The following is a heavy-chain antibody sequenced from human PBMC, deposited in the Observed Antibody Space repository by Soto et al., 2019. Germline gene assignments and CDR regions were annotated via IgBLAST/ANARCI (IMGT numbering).Heavy chain of an antibody. CDR1: GGSISSGGYC. J-gene: IGHJ4*02. V-gene: IGHV4-31*03. D-gene: IGHD3-10*01. CDR2: ICYSGST. Sequence: QVQLQESGPGLVKPSQTLSLTCTVSGGSISSGGYCWSWVRQHPGKGLEWIGHICYSGSTYYNPYLKSRVTITIDTSKNQFSLKLSSVTAADTAVYYCAREGYAYGYFDYWGQGTLVTVSS. CDR3: AREGYAYGYFDY.